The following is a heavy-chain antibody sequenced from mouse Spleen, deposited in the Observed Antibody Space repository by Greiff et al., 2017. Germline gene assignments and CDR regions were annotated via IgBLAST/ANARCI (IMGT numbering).Heavy chain of an antibody. CDR1: GFSLTSYG. D-gene: IGHD2-10*02. CDR3: ARDEEYGFYAMDY. V-gene: IGHV2-9*02. Sequence: QVQLQQSGPGLVAPSQSLSITCTVSGFSLTSYGVHWVRQPPGKGLEWLGVIWAGGSTNYNSALMSRLSISKDNSKSQVFLKMNSLQTDDTAMYYCARDEEYGFYAMDYWGQGTSVTVSS. CDR2: IWAGGST. J-gene: IGHJ4*01.